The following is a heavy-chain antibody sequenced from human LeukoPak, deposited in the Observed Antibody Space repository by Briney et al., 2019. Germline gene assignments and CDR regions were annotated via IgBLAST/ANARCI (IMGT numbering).Heavy chain of an antibody. D-gene: IGHD2-15*01. CDR1: GFTFDNYA. V-gene: IGHV3-23*01. J-gene: IGHJ4*02. Sequence: GGSLRLSCAASGFTFDNYAMGWVRQAPGKGLEWVSAISGSGGSPYYADSVKGRFTISRDNSKNTLYLQMNSLRAEDTAVYYCAKSRAIVVVVAATPLDYWGQGTLVTVSS. CDR3: AKSRAIVVVVAATPLDY. CDR2: ISGSGGSP.